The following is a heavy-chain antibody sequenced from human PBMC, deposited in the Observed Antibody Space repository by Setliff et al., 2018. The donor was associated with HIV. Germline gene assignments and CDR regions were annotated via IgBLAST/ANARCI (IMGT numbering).Heavy chain of an antibody. CDR1: GGSISSSSYY. CDR3: ARGRMATTIGGY. V-gene: IGHV4-39*07. Sequence: SETLSLTCTVSGGSISSSSYYWGWIRQPPGKGLEWIGSIYYSGSTYYNPSLKSRVTISVDTSKNQFSLKLNSVTAADTAVYYCARGRMATTIGGYWGQGTLVTVSS. D-gene: IGHD1-1*01. CDR2: IYYSGST. J-gene: IGHJ4*02.